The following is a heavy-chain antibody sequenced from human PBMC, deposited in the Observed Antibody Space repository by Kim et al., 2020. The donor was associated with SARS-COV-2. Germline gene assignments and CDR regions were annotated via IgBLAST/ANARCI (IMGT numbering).Heavy chain of an antibody. CDR2: IYYSGST. V-gene: IGHV4-39*01. CDR1: GGSISSSSYY. J-gene: IGHJ4*02. D-gene: IGHD6-6*01. Sequence: SETLSLTCTVSGGSISSSSYYWGWIRQPPGKGLEWIGSIYYSGSTYYNPSLKSRVTISVDTSKNQFSLKLSSVTAADTAVYYCARQRSRVSSSSSVRPDHWGQGTLVTVSS. CDR3: ARQRSRVSSSSSVRPDH.